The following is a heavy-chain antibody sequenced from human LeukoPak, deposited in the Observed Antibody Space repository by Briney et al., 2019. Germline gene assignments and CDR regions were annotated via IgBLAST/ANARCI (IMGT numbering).Heavy chain of an antibody. V-gene: IGHV4-39*07. CDR3: ARSGDHLQTGFDP. CDR1: GGSVSSRRHY. D-gene: IGHD1-26*01. J-gene: IGHJ5*02. Sequence: PSETLSLTCAVSGGSVSSRRHYWGWIRQSPGKGLEWIGSIYYSGTTTYYSPSLKSRVTVSLDTSRNQFSLFLGSMSAADTAIYYCARSGDHLQTGFDPWGQGTLVTVAS. CDR2: IYYSGTTT.